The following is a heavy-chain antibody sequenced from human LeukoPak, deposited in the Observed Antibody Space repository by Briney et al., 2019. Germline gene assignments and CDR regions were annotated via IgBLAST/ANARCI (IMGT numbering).Heavy chain of an antibody. CDR2: IRQDGSEK. V-gene: IGHV3-7*03. CDR1: GFTFSNYW. CDR3: AKFRPYYYDSSGYLSGYFDY. J-gene: IGHJ4*02. D-gene: IGHD3-22*01. Sequence: GGSLRLSCAASGFTFSNYWMSWVRQAPGKGLEWVANIRQDGSEKYYVDSMRGRFTISRDNAKNSLYLQMNSLRAEDTALYYCAKFRPYYYDSSGYLSGYFDYWGQGTLVTVSS.